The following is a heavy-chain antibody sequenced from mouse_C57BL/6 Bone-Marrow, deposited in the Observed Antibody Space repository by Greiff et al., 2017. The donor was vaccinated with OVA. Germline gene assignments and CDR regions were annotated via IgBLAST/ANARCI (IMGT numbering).Heavy chain of an antibody. Sequence: VQLQQPGAELVKPGASVKMSCKASGYTFTSYWITWVKQRPGQGLEWIGDIYPGSGRTNYNEKFKSKATLTVATSSSTAYMQLSSLTSEDSAVYYCARAGITTVEGDFAMDYWGQGTSVTVSS. CDR1: GYTFTSYW. D-gene: IGHD1-1*01. V-gene: IGHV1-55*01. CDR3: ARAGITTVEGDFAMDY. CDR2: IYPGSGRT. J-gene: IGHJ4*01.